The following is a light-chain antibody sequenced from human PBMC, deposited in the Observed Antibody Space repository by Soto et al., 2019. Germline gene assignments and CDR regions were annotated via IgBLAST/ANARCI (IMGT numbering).Light chain of an antibody. V-gene: IGLV2-11*01. CDR1: SSDVGGYNY. J-gene: IGLJ1*01. CDR2: DVS. CDR3: CSYAGSYTFYV. Sequence: QSALTQPRSVSGSPGQSVTISCTGTSSDVGGYNYVSWYQQHPGKAPKLMIYDVSKRPSGVPDRFSGSKSGNTASLTISGLQAEDEADCYCCSYAGSYTFYVFGTGTKLTVL.